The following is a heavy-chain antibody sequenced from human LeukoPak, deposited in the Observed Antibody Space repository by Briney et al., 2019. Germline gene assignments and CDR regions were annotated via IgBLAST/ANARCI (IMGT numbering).Heavy chain of an antibody. Sequence: GGSLRLSCAASGFTFSSYPMNWVRQAPGKGLEWVSSISSSSSYIYYADSVKGRFTISRDNAKNSLYLQMNSLRAEDTAVYYCAREGWGWLRTFDYWGQGTLVTVSS. D-gene: IGHD5-12*01. CDR2: ISSSSSYI. V-gene: IGHV3-21*01. CDR3: AREGWGWLRTFDY. J-gene: IGHJ4*02. CDR1: GFTFSSYP.